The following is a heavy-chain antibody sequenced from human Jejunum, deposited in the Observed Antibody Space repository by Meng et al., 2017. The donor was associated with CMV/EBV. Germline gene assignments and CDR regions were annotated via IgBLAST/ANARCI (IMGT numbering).Heavy chain of an antibody. V-gene: IGHV3-33*01. J-gene: IGHJ4*02. CDR1: GFPLNSYG. D-gene: IGHD3-22*01. CDR2: LGYDGSRK. CDR3: ARDNDGSSHYSQFDY. Sequence: SGFPLNSYGLHWVRQFPGKGLEWVAVLGYDGSRKYFADSVQGRFSISRDDSKNTVYLQMNSLRAEDTAVYYCARDNDGSSHYSQFDYWGQGTLVTVSS.